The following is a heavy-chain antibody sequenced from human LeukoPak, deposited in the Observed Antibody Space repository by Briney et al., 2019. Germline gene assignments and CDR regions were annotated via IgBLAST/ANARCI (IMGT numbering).Heavy chain of an antibody. CDR1: GGSLSSYY. CDR2: IYYSGTT. CDR3: ARSGTLTGYLS. J-gene: IGHJ5*02. Sequence: RSETLSLTCTVSGGSLSSYYWTWIRQPPGKGLEWIGYIYYSGTTNYNSSLKSRVTMSVDTSTNQFSLKLNSVTAADTAVYSCARSGTLTGYLSWGQGALVTVSS. D-gene: IGHD3-9*01. V-gene: IGHV4-59*01.